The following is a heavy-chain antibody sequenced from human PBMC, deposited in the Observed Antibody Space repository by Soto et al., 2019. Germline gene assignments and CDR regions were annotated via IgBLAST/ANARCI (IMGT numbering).Heavy chain of an antibody. CDR2: ISGSGGST. J-gene: IGHJ6*02. D-gene: IGHD6-13*01. V-gene: IGHV3-23*01. CDR1: GFTFSSYA. Sequence: PGGSLRLSCAASGFTFSSYAMSWVRQAPGKGLEWVSAISGSGGSTYYADSVKGRFTISRDNSKNTLYLQMNSLRAEDTAVYYCAKLRDRYSSPAETYYYGMDVWGQGTTVTVSS. CDR3: AKLRDRYSSPAETYYYGMDV.